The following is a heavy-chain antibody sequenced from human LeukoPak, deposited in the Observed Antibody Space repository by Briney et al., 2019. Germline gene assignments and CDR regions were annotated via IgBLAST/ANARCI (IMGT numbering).Heavy chain of an antibody. Sequence: GGFLRLSCAASGFTFSSYGMHWVRQAPGKGLEWVAVISYDGSNKYYADSVKGRFTISRDNSKNTLYLQMNSLRAEDTAVYYCAKDSAGGWGYGDYWGQGTLVTVSS. CDR3: AKDSAGGWGYGDY. D-gene: IGHD5-12*01. V-gene: IGHV3-30*18. J-gene: IGHJ4*02. CDR1: GFTFSSYG. CDR2: ISYDGSNK.